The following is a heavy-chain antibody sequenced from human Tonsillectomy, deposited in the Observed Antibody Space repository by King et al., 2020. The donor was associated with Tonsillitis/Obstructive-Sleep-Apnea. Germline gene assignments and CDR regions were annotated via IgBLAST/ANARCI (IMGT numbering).Heavy chain of an antibody. CDR3: NYMWGSYRSPFSGDY. D-gene: IGHD3-16*02. V-gene: IGHV3-53*01. CDR1: GFTVSSNY. CDR2: IYSGGST. Sequence: DVQLVESGGGLIQPGGSLRLSCAASGFTVSSNYMSWVRQAPGKGLEWVSVIYSGGSTYYADSVKGRFTISRDNSKNTLYLQMNSLGAEDTAVYYCNYMWGSYRSPFSGDYWGQGTLVTVSS. J-gene: IGHJ4*02.